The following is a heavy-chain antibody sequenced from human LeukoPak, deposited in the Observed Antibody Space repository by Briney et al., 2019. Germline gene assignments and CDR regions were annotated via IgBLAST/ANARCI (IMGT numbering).Heavy chain of an antibody. D-gene: IGHD6-13*01. CDR2: INTNTGNP. V-gene: IGHV7-4-1*02. J-gene: IGHJ4*02. CDR1: GYTFTSYA. CDR3: AREGVLGYSSSWVPSPCDY. Sequence: ASVKVSCKASGYTFTSYAMNWVRQAPGQGLEWMGWINTNTGNPTYAQGFTGRFVFSLDTSVSTAYLQISSLKAEDTAVYYCAREGVLGYSSSWVPSPCDYWGQGTLVTVSS.